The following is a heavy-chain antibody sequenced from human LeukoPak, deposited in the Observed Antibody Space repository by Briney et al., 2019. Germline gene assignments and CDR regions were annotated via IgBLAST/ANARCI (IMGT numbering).Heavy chain of an antibody. D-gene: IGHD1-26*01. J-gene: IGHJ4*02. V-gene: IGHV3-21*01. CDR1: GFTFSNFG. Sequence: PGGSLRRTCAASGFTFSNFGMSWVRQAPGKGLEWVSSITDSSSSMYYADSVKGRFTISRDNAKNSLYLQMNSLRAEDTAVYYCARDFSSGSYYGDYYFDYWGQGTLVTVSS. CDR2: ITDSSSSM. CDR3: ARDFSSGSYYGDYYFDY.